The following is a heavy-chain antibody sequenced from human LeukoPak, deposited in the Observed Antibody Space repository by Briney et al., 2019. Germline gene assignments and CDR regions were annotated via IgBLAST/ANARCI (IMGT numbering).Heavy chain of an antibody. Sequence: PGGSLRLSCAASGFTFRSYWMHWVRQAPGKGLVWVSRINSDGSDTSYADSVKGRFTISRDNAKNTVYLQMNSLRAEDTAMYYCGREYFDPSDYYYYMDVWGKGTTVTVSS. D-gene: IGHD3-9*01. CDR2: INSDGSDT. CDR1: GFTFRSYW. V-gene: IGHV3-74*01. J-gene: IGHJ6*03. CDR3: GREYFDPSDYYYYMDV.